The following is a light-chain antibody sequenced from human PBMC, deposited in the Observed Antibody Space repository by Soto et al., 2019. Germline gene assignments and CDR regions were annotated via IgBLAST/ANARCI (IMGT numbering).Light chain of an antibody. CDR1: QSVSNF. CDR3: QQRSNWPWT. J-gene: IGKJ1*01. Sequence: EIVLTQSPATLSLSPGERATLSCRASQSVSNFLAWYQQKPGQAPRLLISDASNGATGIPGRFSGSGSGTDFSLTISSLEPEDFAVYYGQQRSNWPWTFGQGTKVEIK. V-gene: IGKV3-11*01. CDR2: DAS.